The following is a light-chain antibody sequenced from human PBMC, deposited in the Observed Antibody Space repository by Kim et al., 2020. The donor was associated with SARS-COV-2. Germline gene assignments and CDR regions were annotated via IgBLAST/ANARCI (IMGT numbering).Light chain of an antibody. CDR3: SSYAGSNSVV. CDR1: TSDVGSHNY. V-gene: IGLV2-8*01. J-gene: IGLJ2*01. CDR2: EVS. Sequence: GLSISISCTGPTSDVGSHNYVSAYRQHPCKAPKLVIYEVSNRPSGVPDRFSASKSGNTASLSVSGLQAGDEADYYCSSYAGSNSVVFGGGTQLTVL.